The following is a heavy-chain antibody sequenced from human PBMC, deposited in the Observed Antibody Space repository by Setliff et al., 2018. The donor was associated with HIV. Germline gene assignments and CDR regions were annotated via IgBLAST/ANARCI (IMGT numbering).Heavy chain of an antibody. D-gene: IGHD3-22*01. J-gene: IGHJ4*02. V-gene: IGHV4-39*07. CDR3: ARASSFFDTTGYFYDPAFDS. CDR2: ISYTVTT. Sequence: SETLSLTCTVSGVSISSSVYYWGWIRQSPGKGLEWIGAISYTVTTYYNRSLTRRVTISADTSKNRFSLRLRSVTAADTALYYCARASSFFDTTGYFYDPAFDSWGQGTLVTVSS. CDR1: GVSISSSVYY.